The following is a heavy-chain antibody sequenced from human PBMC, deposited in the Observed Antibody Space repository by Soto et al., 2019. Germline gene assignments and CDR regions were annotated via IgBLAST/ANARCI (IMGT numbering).Heavy chain of an antibody. V-gene: IGHV3-30-3*01. CDR1: GFTFSSYA. Sequence: QEQLVESGGGVVQPGRSLRLSCAASGFTFSSYAMYWVRQAPGKGLEWVAVISYDGSNRYYVDSVKGRFTISRDNSKNTLYLQMSSLRAEDTAVYYCSRDGHSAYPNVFDIWGQGTMVTVSS. J-gene: IGHJ3*02. CDR3: SRDGHSAYPNVFDI. D-gene: IGHD2-15*01. CDR2: ISYDGSNR.